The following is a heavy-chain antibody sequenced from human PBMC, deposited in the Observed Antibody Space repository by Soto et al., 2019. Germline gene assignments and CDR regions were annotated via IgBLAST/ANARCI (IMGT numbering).Heavy chain of an antibody. Sequence: VQLVESGGGLVQPGGSLRLSCAASGFTFSTYWMTWVRRPPGKGLEWVANLDQDGSERYYVDSVRGRFTISRDNAMSSLYLQMNSLRAVDTAVYFCVCGGNFFVYWGQGTLVTVSP. D-gene: IGHD2-21*01. CDR1: GFTFSTYW. CDR3: VCGGNFFVY. V-gene: IGHV3-7*01. J-gene: IGHJ4*02. CDR2: LDQDGSER.